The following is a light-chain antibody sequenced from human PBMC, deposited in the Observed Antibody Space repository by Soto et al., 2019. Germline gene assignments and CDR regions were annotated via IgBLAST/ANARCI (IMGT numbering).Light chain of an antibody. CDR3: MSYAGANRFV. CDR2: QGT. Sequence: QSALTQPLSASGSPWPAVTICCAGTINDVCGYNYVSWYQQHPGKVPQLMIYQGTKRPPGVPDRCTACKYATTACMTISGLQVENEGGYYGMSYAGANRFVFGTGSEV. V-gene: IGLV2-8*01. CDR1: INDVCGYNY. J-gene: IGLJ1*01.